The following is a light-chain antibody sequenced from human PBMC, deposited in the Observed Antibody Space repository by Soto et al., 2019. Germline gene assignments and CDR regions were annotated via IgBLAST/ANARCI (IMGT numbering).Light chain of an antibody. CDR2: EGS. V-gene: IGLV2-23*01. CDR3: CSYAGSSTWV. CDR1: SSDVGTYNL. J-gene: IGLJ3*02. Sequence: QFALTQPASVSGSPGQSITISCTGTSSDVGTYNLVSWYQQHPGKAPKLMIYEGSQRPSGVSNRFSGSKSGNTASLTISGLQAEDEADYHCCSYAGSSTWVFGGGTKLTVL.